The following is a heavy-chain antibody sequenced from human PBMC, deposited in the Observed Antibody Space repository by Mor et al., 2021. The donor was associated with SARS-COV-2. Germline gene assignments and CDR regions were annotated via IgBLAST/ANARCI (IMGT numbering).Heavy chain of an antibody. CDR3: ARHIHYYYYMDV. Sequence: LESRVTISVDTSKNLFSQKLTSVTAADTAVYYCARHIHYYYYMDVWGKGTTVTVSS. J-gene: IGHJ6*03. V-gene: IGHV4-39*01.